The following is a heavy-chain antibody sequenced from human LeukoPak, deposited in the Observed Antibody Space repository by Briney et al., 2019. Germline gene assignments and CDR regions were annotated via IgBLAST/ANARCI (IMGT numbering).Heavy chain of an antibody. D-gene: IGHD3-16*01. CDR3: ARGGLMITFGGVHIDY. V-gene: IGHV1-18*01. J-gene: IGHJ4*02. CDR1: GYTFTSYG. CDR2: ISAYNGNT. Sequence: ASVKVSCKASGYTFTSYGISWVRQAPGQGLEWMGWISAYNGNTNYAQKLQGRVTMTTDTSTSTAYMELRSLRSDDTAVYYCARGGLMITFGGVHIDYWGQGTLVTVSS.